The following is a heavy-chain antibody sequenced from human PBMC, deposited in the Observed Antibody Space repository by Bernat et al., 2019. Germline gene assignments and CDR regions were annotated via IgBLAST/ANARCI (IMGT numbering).Heavy chain of an antibody. D-gene: IGHD1-26*01. Sequence: EVQLVESGGGLVKPGGSLRLSCAASGFTFSNAWMNWVRQAPGKGLEWVSAISGSGGSTYYADSVKGRFTISRDNSKNTLYLQMNSLRAEDTAVYYCAKDPGWEPEPHPLGGQGTLVTVSS. CDR2: ISGSGGST. J-gene: IGHJ4*02. CDR3: AKDPGWEPEPHPL. CDR1: GFTFSNAW. V-gene: IGHV3-23*04.